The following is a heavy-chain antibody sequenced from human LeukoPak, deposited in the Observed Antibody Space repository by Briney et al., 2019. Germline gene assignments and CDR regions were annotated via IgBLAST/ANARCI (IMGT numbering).Heavy chain of an antibody. CDR3: ARVFPEYSSSDYFDF. J-gene: IGHJ4*02. CDR1: GGSISSGSYY. CDR2: IYTSGST. Sequence: SQTLSLTCTVSGGSISSGSYYWSWIRQPAGKGLEWIGRIYTSGSTNYNPSLMSRVTISLDTSKNQFSLKLTSVTAADTAVYYCARVFPEYSSSDYFDFWGQGILVTVSS. D-gene: IGHD6-6*01. V-gene: IGHV4-61*02.